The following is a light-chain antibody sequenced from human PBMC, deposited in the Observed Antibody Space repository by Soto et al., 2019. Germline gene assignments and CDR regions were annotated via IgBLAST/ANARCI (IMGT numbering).Light chain of an antibody. CDR1: QGISNS. Sequence: QLTQSPSFMSLSAGDRVTITCRASQGISNSLAWYQQKPGKAPKLLIYSASTLQSGVPSRFGGGFSGTEFTLTISSLQPEDFATYYCQQLYRYPITFGQGTRLEIK. CDR2: SAS. V-gene: IGKV1-9*01. CDR3: QQLYRYPIT. J-gene: IGKJ5*01.